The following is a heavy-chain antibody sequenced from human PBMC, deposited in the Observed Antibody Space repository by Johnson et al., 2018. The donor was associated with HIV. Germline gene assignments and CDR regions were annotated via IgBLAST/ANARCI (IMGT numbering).Heavy chain of an antibody. CDR2: ISYDGSDE. J-gene: IGHJ3*02. CDR3: ARPADYGDYSRDAFGI. V-gene: IGHV3-30*04. Sequence: QVQLVESGGGVVQPGRSLRLSCAASGFTFSSYAMHWVRQAPGKGLEWVAVISYDGSDEYYADSVKGRFTISRDNAKNSLYLQMNSLRVEDTALYYCARPADYGDYSRDAFGIWGRGTIVTISS. D-gene: IGHD4-17*01. CDR1: GFTFSSYA.